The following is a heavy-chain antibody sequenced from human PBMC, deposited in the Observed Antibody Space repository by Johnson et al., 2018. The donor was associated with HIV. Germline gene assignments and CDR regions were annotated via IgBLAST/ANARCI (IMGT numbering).Heavy chain of an antibody. CDR2: ISFDGGTK. CDR1: GFAFSGYA. J-gene: IGHJ3*02. Sequence: QVQLVESGGGLVKPGGSLRLFCAASGFAFSGYALHWVRQAPGKGLEWVAIISFDGGTKYYADSVKGRFCISRDNSNNTLYLQMKSLRVEDTAVYRCARGRISMKVVDLRGGGFDIWGQGTKVTVSS. CDR3: ARGRISMKVVDLRGGGFDI. V-gene: IGHV3-30*04. D-gene: IGHD3-22*01.